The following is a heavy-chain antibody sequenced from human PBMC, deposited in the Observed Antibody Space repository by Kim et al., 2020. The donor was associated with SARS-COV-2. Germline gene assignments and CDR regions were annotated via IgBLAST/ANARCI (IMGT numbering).Heavy chain of an antibody. Sequence: SETLSLTCTVSGGSISSSSYYWGWIRQPPGKGLEWIGSIYYSGSTYYNPSLKSRVTISVDTSKNQFSLKLSSVTAADTAVYYCARHWFDYGDEYFDYWGQGTLVTVSS. V-gene: IGHV4-39*01. CDR1: GGSISSSSYY. D-gene: IGHD4-17*01. J-gene: IGHJ4*02. CDR3: ARHWFDYGDEYFDY. CDR2: IYYSGST.